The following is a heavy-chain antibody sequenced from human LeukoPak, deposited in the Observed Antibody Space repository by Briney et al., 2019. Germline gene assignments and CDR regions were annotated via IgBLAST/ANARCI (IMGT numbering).Heavy chain of an antibody. CDR3: AREVGYSSSYYGRFDP. Sequence: ASVKVSCKASGYTFTGYYMHWVRQAPGQGLEWLGRINPNSGVPNYAQKFQGRVTMTRDTAISTAYVQLSSLRSGDTAVYYCAREVGYSSSYYGRFDPWGQGTLVTVSS. V-gene: IGHV1-2*06. CDR1: GYTFTGYY. J-gene: IGHJ5*02. CDR2: INPNSGVP. D-gene: IGHD6-13*01.